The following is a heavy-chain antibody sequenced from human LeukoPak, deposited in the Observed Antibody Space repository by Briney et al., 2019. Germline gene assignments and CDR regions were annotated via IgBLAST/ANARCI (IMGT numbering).Heavy chain of an antibody. CDR2: INGRGDDT. Sequence: GGSLRLSCAAFSGFAMSWVRQVPGKRLEWVSAINGRGDDTYYPDSVKGRFTISRDNSNNTLYLQMNSLRADDTAVYYCAKGHRESSSFFDSWGQGIPVTVSS. V-gene: IGHV3-23*01. CDR3: AKGHRESSSFFDS. J-gene: IGHJ4*02. CDR1: SGFA.